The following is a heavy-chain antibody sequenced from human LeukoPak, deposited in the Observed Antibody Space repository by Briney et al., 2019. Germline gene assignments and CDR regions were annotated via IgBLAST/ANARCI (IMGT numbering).Heavy chain of an antibody. D-gene: IGHD1-26*01. CDR3: ARGPTLYRYSGSYDY. J-gene: IGHJ4*02. Sequence: SQTLSLTCAISGDSVSSNSAAWNWIRQSPSRGLEWLGRTYHRSKWYNDYAVSVKSRITINPDTSKNQFSLQLSSVTAADTAVYYCARGPTLYRYSGSYDYWGQGTLVTVSS. CDR1: GDSVSSNSAA. CDR2: TYHRSKWYN. V-gene: IGHV6-1*01.